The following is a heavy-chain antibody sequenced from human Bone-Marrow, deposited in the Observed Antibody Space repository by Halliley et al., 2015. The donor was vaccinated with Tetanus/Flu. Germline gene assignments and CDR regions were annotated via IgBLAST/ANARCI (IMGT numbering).Heavy chain of an antibody. Sequence: KSKTDGGTTDYAAPVNGRFTISRDDSKNTLYLQMKSLKTEDTAVYYCTTGAVLGHYYYYGMDVWGQGTTVTVSS. CDR3: TTGAVLGHYYYYGMDV. V-gene: IGHV3-15*01. J-gene: IGHJ6*02. CDR2: KSKTDGGTT.